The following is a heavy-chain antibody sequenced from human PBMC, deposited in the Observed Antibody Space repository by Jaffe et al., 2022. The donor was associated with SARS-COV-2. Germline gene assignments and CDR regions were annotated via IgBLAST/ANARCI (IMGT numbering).Heavy chain of an antibody. CDR2: ISSNGGST. J-gene: IGHJ6*02. CDR3: ARDGPLRLANNYGMDV. V-gene: IGHV3-64*01. Sequence: EVQLVESGGGLVQPGGSLRLSCAASGFTFSSYAMHWVRQAPGKGLEYVSAISSNGGSTYYANSVKGRFTISRDNSKNTLYLQMGSLRAEDMAVYYCARDGPLRLANNYGMDVWGQGTTVTVSS. D-gene: IGHD3-16*01. CDR1: GFTFSSYA.